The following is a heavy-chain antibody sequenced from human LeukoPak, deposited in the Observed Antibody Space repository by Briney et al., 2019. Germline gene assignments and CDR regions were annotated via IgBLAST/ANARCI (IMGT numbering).Heavy chain of an antibody. CDR2: IYYSGST. D-gene: IGHD1-1*01. Sequence: SETLSLTCTVSGGSISSSSYYWGWIRQPPGKGLEWIGNIYYSGSTYYSPSLKSRVTISVDTSKKQFSLKLSSVTAADTAVYYCATRYNWNDGGRYFDYWGQGTLVTVSS. CDR1: GGSISSSSYY. J-gene: IGHJ4*02. CDR3: ATRYNWNDGGRYFDY. V-gene: IGHV4-39*01.